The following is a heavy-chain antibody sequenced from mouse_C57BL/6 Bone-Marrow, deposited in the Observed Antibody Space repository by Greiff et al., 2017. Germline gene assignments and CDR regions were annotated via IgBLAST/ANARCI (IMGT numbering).Heavy chain of an antibody. CDR3: ARPYSNYVDAMDY. V-gene: IGHV5-6*01. CDR1: GFTFSSYG. D-gene: IGHD2-5*01. CDR2: ISSGGSYT. Sequence: EVQGVESGGDLVKPGGSLKLSCAASGFTFSSYGMSWVRQTPDKRLEWVATISSGGSYTYYPDSVKGRFTISRDNAKNTLYLQMSSLKSEDTAMYYCARPYSNYVDAMDYWGQGTSVTVSS. J-gene: IGHJ4*01.